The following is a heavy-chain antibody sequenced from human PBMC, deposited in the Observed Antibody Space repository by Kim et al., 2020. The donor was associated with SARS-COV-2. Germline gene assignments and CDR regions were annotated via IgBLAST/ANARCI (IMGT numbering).Heavy chain of an antibody. V-gene: IGHV3-7*01. Sequence: GGSLRLSCAASGFTFSSYWMSWVRQAPGKGLEWVANIKQDGSEKYYVDSVKGRFTISRDNAKNSLYLQMNSLRAEDTAVYYCARCLGYSSGWQYYFDYWGQGTLVTVSS. CDR3: ARCLGYSSGWQYYFDY. J-gene: IGHJ4*02. D-gene: IGHD6-19*01. CDR1: GFTFSSYW. CDR2: IKQDGSEK.